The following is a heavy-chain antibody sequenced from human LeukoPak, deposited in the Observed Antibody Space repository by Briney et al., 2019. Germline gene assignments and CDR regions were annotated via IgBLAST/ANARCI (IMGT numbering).Heavy chain of an antibody. CDR3: VRDFDFWSGYDY. CDR1: GFTFSSYG. CDR2: IWYDGSNK. D-gene: IGHD3-3*01. Sequence: GGSLRLSCAAAGFTFSSYGMHWVRQAPGKGLEWVAVIWYDGSNKYYADSVKGRFTISRDNSKNTLYLQMNSLRAEDTAVYYCVRDFDFWSGYDYWGQGTLVTVSS. V-gene: IGHV3-33*01. J-gene: IGHJ4*02.